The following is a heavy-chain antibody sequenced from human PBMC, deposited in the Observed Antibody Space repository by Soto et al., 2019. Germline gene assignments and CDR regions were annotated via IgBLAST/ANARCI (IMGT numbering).Heavy chain of an antibody. CDR1: GFTFSSYG. CDR3: ARGYGSGNPYYMDV. V-gene: IGHV3-33*01. D-gene: IGHD3-10*01. CDR2: IWYDGSNK. Sequence: QVQLVESGGGVVQPGTSLRLSCAASGFTFSSYGMHWVRQAPGKGLEWVAVIWYDGSNKYYADSVKGRFTISRDNSKNTTYLQMNSLRAEALAVYYCARGYGSGNPYYMDVWGKGTTVTVSS. J-gene: IGHJ6*03.